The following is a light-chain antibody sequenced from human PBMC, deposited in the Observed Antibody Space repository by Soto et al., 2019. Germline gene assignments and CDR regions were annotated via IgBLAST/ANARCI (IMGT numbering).Light chain of an antibody. Sequence: EIVLTQSRSTLCLSPGERANLSCRASQSVSSTYLAWYQHKPGQAPRLLIYGASSRATGIPDRFSGSGSGTDFALTISRLEPEDFALYYCEQYGSSPPYTFGQGTKLEIK. CDR2: GAS. CDR3: EQYGSSPPYT. V-gene: IGKV3-20*01. J-gene: IGKJ2*01. CDR1: QSVSSTY.